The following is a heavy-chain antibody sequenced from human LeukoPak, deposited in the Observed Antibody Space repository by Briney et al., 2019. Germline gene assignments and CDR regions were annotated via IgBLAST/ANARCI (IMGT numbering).Heavy chain of an antibody. Sequence: KPSETLSLTCTVSGGSISSSSYYWGWIRQPPGKGLEWIGSIYYSGSTYYNPSLKSRVTISVDTSKNRFSLKLSSVTAADTAVYYCARHEYSSSGLYYYYGMDVWGQGTTVTVSS. CDR3: ARHEYSSSGLYYYYGMDV. D-gene: IGHD6-19*01. J-gene: IGHJ6*02. V-gene: IGHV4-39*01. CDR2: IYYSGST. CDR1: GGSISSSSYY.